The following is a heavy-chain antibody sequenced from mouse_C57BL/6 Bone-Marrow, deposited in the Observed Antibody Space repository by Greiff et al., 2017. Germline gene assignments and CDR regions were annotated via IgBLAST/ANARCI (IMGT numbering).Heavy chain of an antibody. D-gene: IGHD1-1*01. CDR3: ARRGYYYYGSSYFDY. CDR2: INPNNGGT. V-gene: IGHV1-26*01. J-gene: IGHJ2*01. CDR1: GYTFTDYY. Sequence: VQLQQSGPELVKPGASVKISCKASGYTFTDYYMNWVKQSHGKSLEWIGDINPNNGGTSYNQKFKGKATLTVDKSSSTAYMELRSLTSEDSAVYYCARRGYYYYGSSYFDYWGQGTTLTVSS.